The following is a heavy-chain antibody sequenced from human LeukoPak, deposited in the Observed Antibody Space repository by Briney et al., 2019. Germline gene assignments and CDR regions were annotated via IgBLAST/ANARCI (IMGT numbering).Heavy chain of an antibody. Sequence: GGSLRLSCAASGFTFSSYWMSWVRQAPGKGLEWVANIKQDGSEKYYADSVKGRFTISRDNSKNTLYLQMNSLRAEDTAVYYCVKDRRGSSISLDYWGQGTLVTVSS. CDR2: IKQDGSEK. CDR1: GFTFSSYW. CDR3: VKDRRGSSISLDY. D-gene: IGHD6-6*01. J-gene: IGHJ4*02. V-gene: IGHV3-7*01.